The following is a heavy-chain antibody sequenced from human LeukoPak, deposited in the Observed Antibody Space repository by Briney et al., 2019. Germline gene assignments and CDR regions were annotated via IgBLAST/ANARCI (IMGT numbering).Heavy chain of an antibody. Sequence: PGGALRLSCAHPRFTFFDYIVHWVCPGPGKGRERGSLISWDGGSTYHADRMKGQFTISRDNNKNYLYLQMTSLRTEGTALYYCAKARYCSSTSCPDNWFDPWGQGTLVTVSS. CDR3: AKARYCSSTSCPDNWFDP. J-gene: IGHJ5*02. CDR1: RFTFFDYI. D-gene: IGHD2-2*01. V-gene: IGHV3-43*01. CDR2: ISWDGGST.